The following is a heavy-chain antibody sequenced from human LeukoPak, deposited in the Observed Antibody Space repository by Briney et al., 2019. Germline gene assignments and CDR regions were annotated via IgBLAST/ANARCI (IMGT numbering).Heavy chain of an antibody. D-gene: IGHD3-10*01. CDR1: GYTFTIYD. CDR3: VAFPMVRGVISTDGMDV. J-gene: IGHJ6*02. V-gene: IGHV1-8*01. Sequence: VASVKVSCKASGYTFTIYDINWVRQATGQGLEWMGWMNPNSGNTGYAQKYQGRVTMTRNTSISTAYMELSSLRSEDTAVYYCVAFPMVRGVISTDGMDVWGQGTTVTVSS. CDR2: MNPNSGNT.